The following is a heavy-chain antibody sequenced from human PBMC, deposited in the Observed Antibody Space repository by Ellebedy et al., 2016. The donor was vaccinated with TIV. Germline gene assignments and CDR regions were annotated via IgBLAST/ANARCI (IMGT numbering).Heavy chain of an antibody. CDR2: ISGDGHTI. CDR1: GFTFEDYA. Sequence: GESLKISCSASGFTFEDYALHWVRQAPGKGLEWVSLISGDGHTIYFIDSVKDRFTVSRDNSRKSLYLQMTRLGTEDTALYYCTKDQARRGGNYRGWFDPWGQGTLVTVSS. J-gene: IGHJ5*02. D-gene: IGHD3-16*02. V-gene: IGHV3-43*02. CDR3: TKDQARRGGNYRGWFDP.